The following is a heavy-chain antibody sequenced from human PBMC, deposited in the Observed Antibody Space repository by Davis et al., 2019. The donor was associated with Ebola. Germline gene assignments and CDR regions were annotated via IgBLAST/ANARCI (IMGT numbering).Heavy chain of an antibody. CDR3: ATLRRTITGMDDGFDI. V-gene: IGHV5-51*01. CDR2: IYTGDSDT. J-gene: IGHJ3*02. D-gene: IGHD2-8*02. CDR1: GNSFASHW. Sequence: KVSCKDSGNSFASHWIGWVRQMPGKGLEWMGIIYTGDSDTRYSPSFRGQVTISADKSFKTAFLHWSSLKASDTAMYYCATLRRTITGMDDGFDIWGQGTMVTVSP.